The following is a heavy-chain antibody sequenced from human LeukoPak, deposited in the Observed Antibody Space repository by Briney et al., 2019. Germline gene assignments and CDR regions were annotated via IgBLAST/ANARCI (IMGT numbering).Heavy chain of an antibody. CDR1: GYTFTGYY. Sequence: ASVKVSGKASGYTFTGYYMHWVRQAPGQGLEWMGWINPNSGGTNYAQKFQGWVTMTRDTSISTAYMELSRLRSDDTAVYYCARGAAFFDIVVVPAAIPFDYWGQGTLVTVSS. CDR3: ARGAAFFDIVVVPAAIPFDY. D-gene: IGHD2-2*01. CDR2: INPNSGGT. J-gene: IGHJ4*02. V-gene: IGHV1-2*04.